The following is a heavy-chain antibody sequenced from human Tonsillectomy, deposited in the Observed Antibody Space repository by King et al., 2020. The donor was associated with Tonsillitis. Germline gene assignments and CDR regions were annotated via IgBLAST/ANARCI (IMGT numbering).Heavy chain of an antibody. D-gene: IGHD3-10*01. J-gene: IGHJ6*02. CDR3: ALGGDYQYYGMDV. CDR2: INHSGST. Sequence: VQLQQWGAGLLKPSETLSLTCAVYGGSFSGYYWSWIRQPPGKGLEWIGEINHSGSTNCNPSLKSRVTISVDTSKNQFSLKVSSVTAADTAVYYCALGGDYQYYGMDVWGQGTTVTVSS. V-gene: IGHV4-34*01. CDR1: GGSFSGYY.